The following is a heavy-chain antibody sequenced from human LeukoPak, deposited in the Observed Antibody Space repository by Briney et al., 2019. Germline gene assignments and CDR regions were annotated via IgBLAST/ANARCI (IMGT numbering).Heavy chain of an antibody. D-gene: IGHD3-10*01. CDR1: GFTFSSYG. Sequence: PGGSLTLSCAASGFTFSSYGMHWVRQAPGKGLEWVAVIWYDGSNKYYADSVKGRFTISRDNSKNTLYLQMNSLRAEDTAVYYCARGYSYGSGSYYCDYWGQGTLVTVSS. J-gene: IGHJ4*02. CDR3: ARGYSYGSGSYYCDY. CDR2: IWYDGSNK. V-gene: IGHV3-33*01.